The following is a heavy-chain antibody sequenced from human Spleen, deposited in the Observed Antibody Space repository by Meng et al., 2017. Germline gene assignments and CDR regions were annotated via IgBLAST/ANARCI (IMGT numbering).Heavy chain of an antibody. CDR2: IYTGGNT. V-gene: IGHV4-61*02. J-gene: IGHJ4*02. CDR1: GGSISSGSYY. Sequence: SETLSLTCTVSGGSISSGSYYWSWIRQPAGKGLEWIGRIYTGGNTNYNPSLKSRLPISVDTSKNQFSLKLNSVTAADTAVYYCALWGYAYSGGEDYWGQGTLVTVSS. D-gene: IGHD5-18*01. CDR3: ALWGYAYSGGEDY.